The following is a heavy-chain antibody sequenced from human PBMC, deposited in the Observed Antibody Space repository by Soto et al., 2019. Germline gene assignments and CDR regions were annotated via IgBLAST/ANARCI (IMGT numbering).Heavy chain of an antibody. J-gene: IGHJ4*02. CDR2: IWYDGSKK. D-gene: IGHD2-21*02. CDR1: GFTFSTYG. Sequence: QVQLVESGGGVVQPGRSLRLSCAASGFTFSTYGIHWVRQAPGKGLEWLAVIWYDGSKKYYADSVQGRFTISRDNSKNTGNLKMNRLRAEDTAVYYCVKDHCGGDCYSNPYFDYWGQGTLVTVSS. CDR3: VKDHCGGDCYSNPYFDY. V-gene: IGHV3-33*06.